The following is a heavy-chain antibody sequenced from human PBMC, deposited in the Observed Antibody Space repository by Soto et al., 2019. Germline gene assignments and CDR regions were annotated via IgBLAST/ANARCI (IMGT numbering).Heavy chain of an antibody. D-gene: IGHD3-22*01. CDR1: GFTFSGSA. Sequence: PGGSLRLSCAASGFTFSGSAMHWVRQASGKGLEWVGRIRSKANSYATAYAASVKGRFTISRDDSKNTAYLQMNSLKTEDTAVYYCTRNSAAVGYDSSGYTSSFDIWGQGTMVTVSS. CDR3: TRNSAAVGYDSSGYTSSFDI. J-gene: IGHJ3*02. CDR2: IRSKANSYAT. V-gene: IGHV3-73*01.